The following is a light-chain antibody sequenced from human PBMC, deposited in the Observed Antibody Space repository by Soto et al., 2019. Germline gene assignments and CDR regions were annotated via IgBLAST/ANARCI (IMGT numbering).Light chain of an antibody. V-gene: IGLV2-11*01. CDR2: DVS. CDR1: SSDVGGYNY. CDR3: CSYAGSYTVV. J-gene: IGLJ2*01. Sequence: HSALTQPRSVSGSPGQSVTMSCTGTSSDVGGYNYVSWYQQHPGKAPKLMIYDVSKRPSGVPDRFSGSKSGNTASLTISGLQAEDEADYYCCSYAGSYTVVFGGGTKLTVL.